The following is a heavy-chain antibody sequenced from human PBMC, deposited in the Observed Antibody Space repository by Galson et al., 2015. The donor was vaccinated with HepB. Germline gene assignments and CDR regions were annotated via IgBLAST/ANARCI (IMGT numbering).Heavy chain of an antibody. CDR1: GYTFNNYG. J-gene: IGHJ4*02. D-gene: IGHD3-22*01. CDR3: ARAEGSGYYYVGY. V-gene: IGHV7-4-1*02. CDR2: INTNTGNP. Sequence: SVKVSCKASGYTFNNYGLNWVRQAPGQGLGWMGWINTNTGNPTYAQGFTGRFVFSLDTSVSTAYLQISSLKAEDTAVYYCARAEGSGYYYVGYWGQGTLVTVSS.